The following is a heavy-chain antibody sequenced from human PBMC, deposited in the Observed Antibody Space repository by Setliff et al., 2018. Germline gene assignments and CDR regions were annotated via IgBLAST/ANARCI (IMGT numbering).Heavy chain of an antibody. CDR2: IYTTGRT. CDR1: GDSISSGNFY. J-gene: IGHJ5*02. D-gene: IGHD2-15*01. V-gene: IGHV4-61*09. Sequence: TLSLTCSVSGDSISSGNFYWTWIRQPAGKGLEWIGHIYTTGRTDYNPSLKSRVTISLDTPKNQISLKLTSVTAADTAVYYCGRGFSRIEGWGNWFDPWGQGILVTVSS. CDR3: GRGFSRIEGWGNWFDP.